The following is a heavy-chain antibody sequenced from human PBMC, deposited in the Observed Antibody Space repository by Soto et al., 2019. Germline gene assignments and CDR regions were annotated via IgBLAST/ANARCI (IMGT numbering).Heavy chain of an antibody. CDR1: GGSISSGGYS. D-gene: IGHD6-19*01. CDR2: IYYSGST. V-gene: IGHV4-31*03. CDR3: ARTSGVVLNSSGSRNPRYYYYYYGMDV. Sequence: LTCTVSGGSISSGGYSWTWIRQHPGKGLEWIGYIYYSGSTYYKPSLKSRLTISVDTSKNQFSLQLSSVTPEDTAVYYCARTSGVVLNSSGSRNPRYYYYYYGMDVWGQGTTVTVSS. J-gene: IGHJ6*02.